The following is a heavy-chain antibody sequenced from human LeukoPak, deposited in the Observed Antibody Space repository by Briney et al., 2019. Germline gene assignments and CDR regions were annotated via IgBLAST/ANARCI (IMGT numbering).Heavy chain of an antibody. CDR3: AKPRREVAALDY. D-gene: IGHD6-6*01. CDR1: GYSFTTHW. V-gene: IGHV5-51*01. Sequence: GESLKISCKASGYSFTTHWIGWVRQKPGKCLEWMGIIYPDDSDTRYSPSFQGQVNISADQSSNTTYLQWSSLKASDTAIYYCAKPRREVAALDYWGQGTLVTVSS. J-gene: IGHJ4*02. CDR2: IYPDDSDT.